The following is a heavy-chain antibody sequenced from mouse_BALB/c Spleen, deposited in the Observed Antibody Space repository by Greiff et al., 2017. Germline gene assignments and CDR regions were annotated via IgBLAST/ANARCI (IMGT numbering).Heavy chain of an antibody. D-gene: IGHD2-1*01. Sequence: QVQLQQSGAELVRPGTSVKVSCKASGYAFTNYLIEWVKQRPGQGLEWIGVINPGSGGTNYNEKFKGKATLTADKSSSTAYMQLSSLTSDDSAVYFCARDYAKTWFAYWGQGTLVTVSA. CDR2: INPGSGGT. CDR1: GYAFTNYL. V-gene: IGHV1-54*01. J-gene: IGHJ3*01. CDR3: ARDYAKTWFAY.